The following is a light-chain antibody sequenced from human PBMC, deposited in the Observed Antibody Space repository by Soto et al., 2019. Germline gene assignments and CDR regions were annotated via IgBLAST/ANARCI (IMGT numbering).Light chain of an antibody. Sequence: EIVLTQSPGTLSLSQGEGATLSCRASQSVSSSYFAWYQQKPGQAPRLLIYGASSRATGIPNRFSGRGSGTDFHLAISRLEPEDFAAYYCRQYGSSPWTFGQGTKVETK. CDR1: QSVSSSY. J-gene: IGKJ1*01. CDR2: GAS. V-gene: IGKV3-20*01. CDR3: RQYGSSPWT.